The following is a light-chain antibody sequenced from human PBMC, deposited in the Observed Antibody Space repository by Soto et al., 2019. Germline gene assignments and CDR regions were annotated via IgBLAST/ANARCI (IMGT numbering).Light chain of an antibody. CDR3: QHRSNWPYT. CDR1: QGNNSF. CDR2: AAS. J-gene: IGKJ2*01. V-gene: IGKV1-9*01. Sequence: IQLTQSPSSLSASVGDRVTISCRASQGNNSFVAWYQQKSGKAPKLLIYAASTLQSGVPSRFSGSGSGTDFTLTISSLQPEDFATYYCQHRSNWPYTFGQGTKLEIK.